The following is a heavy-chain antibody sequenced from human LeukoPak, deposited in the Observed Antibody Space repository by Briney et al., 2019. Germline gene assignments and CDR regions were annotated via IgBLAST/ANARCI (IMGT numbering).Heavy chain of an antibody. CDR1: GFTFSSYS. Sequence: GGSLRLSCAASGFTFSSYSMNWVRQAPGKGLEWVSAISGSGGSTYYADSVKGRFTISRDNSKNTLYLQMNSLRAEDTAVYYCAKSPLGQQWLVGPYYFDYWGQGTLVTVSS. CDR2: ISGSGGST. V-gene: IGHV3-23*01. J-gene: IGHJ4*02. CDR3: AKSPLGQQWLVGPYYFDY. D-gene: IGHD6-19*01.